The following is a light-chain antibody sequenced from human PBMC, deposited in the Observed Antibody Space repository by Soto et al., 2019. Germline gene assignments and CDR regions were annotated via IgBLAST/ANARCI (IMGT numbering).Light chain of an antibody. CDR1: NIGSKN. CDR3: QVWDSSTGV. Sequence: SYELTQPLSVSVALGQTARITCGGNNIGSKNVHWYQQKPGPAPVLVIYRDSNRPSGIPERFSGSNSGNTATLTISRAQAGDEADYYCQVWDSSTGVFGTGTKLTVL. CDR2: RDS. V-gene: IGLV3-9*01. J-gene: IGLJ1*01.